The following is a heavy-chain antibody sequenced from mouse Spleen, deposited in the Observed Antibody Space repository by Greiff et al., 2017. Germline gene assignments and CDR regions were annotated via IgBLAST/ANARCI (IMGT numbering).Heavy chain of an antibody. D-gene: IGHD2-3*01. Sequence: QVQLQQSGAELVRPGASVTLSCKASGYTFTDYEMHWVKQTPVHGLEWIGAIDPETGGTAYNQKFKGKAILTADKSSSTAYMELRSLTSEDSAVYYCTRSDGSSYAMDYWGQGTSVTVSS. J-gene: IGHJ4*01. V-gene: IGHV1-15*01. CDR3: TRSDGSSYAMDY. CDR2: IDPETGGT. CDR1: GYTFTDYE.